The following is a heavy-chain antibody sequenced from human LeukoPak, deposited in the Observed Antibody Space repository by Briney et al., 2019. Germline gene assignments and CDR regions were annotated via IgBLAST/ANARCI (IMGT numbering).Heavy chain of an antibody. CDR2: IYYSGST. J-gene: IGHJ6*02. D-gene: IGHD3-10*01. Sequence: SETLSPTCTVSGGSISGYYWSWIRQPPGKGLEWIGYIYYSGSTNYNPSLKSRVTISVDTSKNQFSLKLSSVTAADTAVYYCARDVGSGSYKVYYGMDVWGQGTTVTVSS. V-gene: IGHV4-59*01. CDR1: GGSISGYY. CDR3: ARDVGSGSYKVYYGMDV.